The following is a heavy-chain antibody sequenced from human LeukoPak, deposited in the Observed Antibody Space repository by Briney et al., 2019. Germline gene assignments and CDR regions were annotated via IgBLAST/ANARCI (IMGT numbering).Heavy chain of an antibody. CDR3: ARTKAYGDGPVDY. CDR2: IRYDGSNK. Sequence: GGSLRLSCAASGFTFSSYSMNWVRQAPGKGLEWVAFIRYDGSNKYYADSVKGRFTISRDNAKNSLYLQMNSLRAEDTAVYYCARTKAYGDGPVDYWGQGTLVTVSS. D-gene: IGHD4-17*01. CDR1: GFTFSSYS. J-gene: IGHJ4*02. V-gene: IGHV3-30*02.